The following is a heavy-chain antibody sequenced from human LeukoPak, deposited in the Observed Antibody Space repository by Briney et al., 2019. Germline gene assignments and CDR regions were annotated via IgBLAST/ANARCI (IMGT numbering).Heavy chain of an antibody. CDR3: ARGGGYYYFDY. J-gene: IGHJ4*02. D-gene: IGHD3-3*01. Sequence: GGSLRLSCAASGFTFGSYWMHWVRQAPGKGLVWVSRINSDGSSTSYADSVKGRFTISRDNAKNTLYLQMNSLRAEDTAVYYCARGGGYYYFDYWGQGTLVTVSS. V-gene: IGHV3-74*01. CDR2: INSDGSST. CDR1: GFTFGSYW.